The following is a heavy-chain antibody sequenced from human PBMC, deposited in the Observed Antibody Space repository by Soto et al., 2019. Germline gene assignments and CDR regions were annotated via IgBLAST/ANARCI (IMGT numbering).Heavy chain of an antibody. V-gene: IGHV1-18*01. J-gene: IGHJ6*03. CDR3: ARGHYDFWSGYYTDYYYYYMDV. Sequence: ASVKVSCKASGYTFTIYGISWVRQAPGQGLEWMGWISAYNGNTNYAQKLQGRVTMTTDTSTSTAYMELRSLRSDDTAVYYCARGHYDFWSGYYTDYYYYYMDVWGKGTTVTVSS. D-gene: IGHD3-3*01. CDR2: ISAYNGNT. CDR1: GYTFTIYG.